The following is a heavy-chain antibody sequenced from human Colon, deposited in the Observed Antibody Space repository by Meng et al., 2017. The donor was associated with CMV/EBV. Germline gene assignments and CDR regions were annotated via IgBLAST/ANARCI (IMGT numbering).Heavy chain of an antibody. Sequence: GGSLRLSCAASGFTFSNHVMSWVRQAPGKGLEWLSLISGQGGTRLYADSVKGRFTISRDNSKNTLYLQMNSLRAGDTALYYCARGGTLQDYYYYYYGMDVWGQGTTVTVSS. V-gene: IGHV3-23*01. J-gene: IGHJ6*02. D-gene: IGHD3-16*01. CDR1: GFTFSNHV. CDR3: ARGGTLQDYYYYYYGMDV. CDR2: ISGQGGTR.